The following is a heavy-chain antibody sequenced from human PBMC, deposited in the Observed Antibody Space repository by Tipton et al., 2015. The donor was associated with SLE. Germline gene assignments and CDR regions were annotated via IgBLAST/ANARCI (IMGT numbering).Heavy chain of an antibody. CDR3: ASSSSGYYYGSYMDV. Sequence: SLRLSCAASGFTFSDHYMDWVRQAPGKGLEWVGRTRNKANSYTPEYAASVKGRFTISRDDSKNSLYLQMNSLKTEDTAVYYCASSSSGYYYGSYMDVWGKGSTFTVSS. CDR1: GFTFSDHY. J-gene: IGHJ6*03. V-gene: IGHV3-72*01. D-gene: IGHD3-22*01. CDR2: TRNKANSYTP.